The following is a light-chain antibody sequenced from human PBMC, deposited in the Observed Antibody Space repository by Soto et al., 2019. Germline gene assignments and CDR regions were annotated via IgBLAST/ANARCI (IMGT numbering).Light chain of an antibody. J-gene: IGLJ1*01. CDR1: SSNIGSNT. CDR3: ASWDDSLNGRV. V-gene: IGLV1-44*01. CDR2: TNN. Sequence: QSVLTQPPSASGTPGQRVTISCSGSSSNIGSNTVNWYRHLPGTAPKLLIYTNNQRPSGVPDRFSGSKSGTSASLAISGLQSDDEADYYCASWDDSLNGRVFGTGTKVTVL.